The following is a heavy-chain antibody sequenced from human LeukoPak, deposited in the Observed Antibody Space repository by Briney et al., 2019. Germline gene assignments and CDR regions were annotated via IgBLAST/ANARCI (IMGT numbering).Heavy chain of an antibody. D-gene: IGHD2-2*01. CDR1: GYTFTGYY. CDR3: ARVCSSTSCSNWFDP. J-gene: IGHJ5*02. V-gene: IGHV1-2*02. Sequence: ASVKVSCKASGYTFTGYYMHWVRQATGQGLEWMGWINPNSGGTNYAQKFQGRVTMTRDTSISTAYMELSRLRSDDTAVYYCARVCSSTSCSNWFDPWGQGTLVTVSS. CDR2: INPNSGGT.